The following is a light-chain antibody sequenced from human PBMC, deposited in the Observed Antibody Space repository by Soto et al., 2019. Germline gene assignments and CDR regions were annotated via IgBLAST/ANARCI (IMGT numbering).Light chain of an antibody. CDR1: QRVSSY. CDR2: GTS. CDR3: QQSASAPIT. V-gene: IGKV1-39*01. Sequence: DVQMTQSPPSLSASVGDRVSIICRASQRVSSYVNWYQQKPGKAPKVLISGTSTLQSGAPSRFSGSGSGTDFTLTISSLQPEDFATYYCQQSASAPITFGQGTRLEIK. J-gene: IGKJ5*01.